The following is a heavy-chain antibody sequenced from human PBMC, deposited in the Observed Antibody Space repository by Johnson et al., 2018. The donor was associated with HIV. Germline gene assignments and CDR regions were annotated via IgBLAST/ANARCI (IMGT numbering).Heavy chain of an antibody. V-gene: IGHV3-30*02. CDR2: IRYDGSNK. J-gene: IGHJ3*02. Sequence: QMQLVESGGGVVQPGGSLRLSCAASGFTFSSYGMHWVRQAPGKGLEWVAFIRYDGSNKYYADSVKGRFTISRDNSKNTLYLQMNSLRAEDTALYYCAGGGRAKDAFDIWGQGTMVTVSS. D-gene: IGHD3-16*01. CDR3: AGGGRAKDAFDI. CDR1: GFTFSSYG.